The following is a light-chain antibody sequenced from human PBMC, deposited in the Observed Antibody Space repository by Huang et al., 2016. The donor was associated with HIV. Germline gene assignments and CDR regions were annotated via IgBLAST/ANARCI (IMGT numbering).Light chain of an antibody. CDR3: QQRSNWPIT. CDR1: QSVNNY. Sequence: EIVLTQSPATLSLPPGERATLSCRASQSVNNYLAWYQQKPGQAPRLLIYDTSKRATGIPARFSGSVSGTDFALTISSLEPEDFAVYYCQQRSNWPITFGQGTRLEIK. V-gene: IGKV3-11*01. CDR2: DTS. J-gene: IGKJ5*01.